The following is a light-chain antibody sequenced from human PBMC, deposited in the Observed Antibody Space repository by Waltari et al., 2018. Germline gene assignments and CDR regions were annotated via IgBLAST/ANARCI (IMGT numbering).Light chain of an antibody. V-gene: IGLV2-14*03. CDR3: CSFTSSSTWV. Sequence: QSALTHPASVSGSPGQSITFHCPGTAPDVGGSNYFPWYQQHPGKAPKLIIFDVSSRPSGISNRFSGSKFGNTASLTISGVQPEDEADYYCCSFTSSSTWVFGGGTKLTVL. CDR1: APDVGGSNY. CDR2: DVS. J-gene: IGLJ3*02.